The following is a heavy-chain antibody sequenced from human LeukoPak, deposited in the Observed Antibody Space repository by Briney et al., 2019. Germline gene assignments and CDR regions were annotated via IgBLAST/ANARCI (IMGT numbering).Heavy chain of an antibody. V-gene: IGHV4-34*01. CDR1: GGSFSGYY. CDR3: ARRRGVLRFFNMDV. J-gene: IGHJ6*03. D-gene: IGHD3-3*01. CDR2: INHSGST. Sequence: SETLSLTRAVYGGSFSGYYWSWIRQPPGKGLEWIGEINHSGSTNYNPSLKSRVTISVDTSKNQFSLKLSSVTAADTAVYYCARRRGVLRFFNMDVWSKGTTVTVSS.